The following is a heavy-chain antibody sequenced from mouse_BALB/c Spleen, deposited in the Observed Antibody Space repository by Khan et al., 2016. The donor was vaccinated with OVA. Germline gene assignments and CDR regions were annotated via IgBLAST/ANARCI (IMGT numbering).Heavy chain of an antibody. CDR3: ATSYYDGYYFDY. D-gene: IGHD1-1*01. J-gene: IGHJ2*01. Sequence: EVELVESEGGLVQPGGSRKLSCAASGFPFSSYGMHWVRQAPEKGLEWVAYISGDSSTIYYADTVKGRFTISRDNPKNTLFLQMTSLMSEDTAMYYCATSYYDGYYFDYWGPGTTLTVSS. V-gene: IGHV5-17*02. CDR1: GFPFSSYG. CDR2: ISGDSSTI.